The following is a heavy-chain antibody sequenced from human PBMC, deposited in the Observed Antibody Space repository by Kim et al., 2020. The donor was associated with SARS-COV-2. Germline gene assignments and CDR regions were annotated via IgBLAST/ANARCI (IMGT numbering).Heavy chain of an antibody. Sequence: PTYAQGFTGRFVFSLDTSVSTAYLQITSLEAEDTAVYYCARMTAYWFFDVWGRGTLVTVSS. V-gene: IGHV7-4-1*02. J-gene: IGHJ2*01. CDR3: ARMTAYWFFDV. CDR2: P.